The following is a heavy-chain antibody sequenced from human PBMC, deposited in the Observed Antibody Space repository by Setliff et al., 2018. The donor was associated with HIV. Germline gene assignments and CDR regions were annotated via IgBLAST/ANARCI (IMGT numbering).Heavy chain of an antibody. D-gene: IGHD2-15*01. CDR3: ARLGTRTVAADADFDS. Sequence: LTCTVSGASISSGGYYWSWIRQHPVKGLEWIGYIYYTGTTFYNPSLESRLIISLDTPKNQFSLRLTSVTAADTAVYYCARLGTRTVAADADFDSWGQGALVTVSS. CDR1: GASISSGGYY. J-gene: IGHJ4*02. V-gene: IGHV4-31*03. CDR2: IYYTGTT.